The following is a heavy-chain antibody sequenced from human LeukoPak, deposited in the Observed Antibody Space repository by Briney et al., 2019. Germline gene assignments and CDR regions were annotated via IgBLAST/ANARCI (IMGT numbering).Heavy chain of an antibody. D-gene: IGHD3-10*01. Sequence: PSETLSLTCTVSGGSISSGGYYWSWIRQPPGKGLEWIGYIYHSGSTYYNPSLKSRVTISVDTSKNQFSLKLSSVTAADTAVYYCARDGDYYGSGGPSNWFDPWGQGTLVTVSS. CDR2: IYHSGST. J-gene: IGHJ5*02. CDR1: GGSISSGGYY. CDR3: ARDGDYYGSGGPSNWFDP. V-gene: IGHV4-30-2*05.